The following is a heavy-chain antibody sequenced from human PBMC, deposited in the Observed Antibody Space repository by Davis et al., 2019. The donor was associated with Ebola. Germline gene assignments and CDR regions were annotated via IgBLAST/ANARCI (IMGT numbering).Heavy chain of an antibody. CDR2: ISYDGSNK. Sequence: GGSLRLSCAASGFTFSSYWMSWVRQAPGKGLEWVAVISYDGSNKYYADSAKGRFTVSRDNAKNSLFLQMNSLRGEDAAVYYCARGGRWYDIMTEASLMDVWGKGTTVAVSP. D-gene: IGHD3-9*01. V-gene: IGHV3-30*03. CDR1: GFTFSSYW. CDR3: ARGGRWYDIMTEASLMDV. J-gene: IGHJ6*04.